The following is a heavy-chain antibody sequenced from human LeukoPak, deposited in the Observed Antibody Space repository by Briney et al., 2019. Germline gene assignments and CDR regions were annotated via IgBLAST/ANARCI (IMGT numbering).Heavy chain of an antibody. Sequence: ASVKVSCKASGYTFTSYYMHWVRQAPGQGLEWMGIINPSGGSTSYAQKFQGRVTMTRDTSTSTVYMELSSLRSEDTAVYYCARERDRRTIFGVVTPPAFDIWGQGTMVTVSS. D-gene: IGHD3-3*01. V-gene: IGHV1-46*01. CDR2: INPSGGST. J-gene: IGHJ3*02. CDR3: ARERDRRTIFGVVTPPAFDI. CDR1: GYTFTSYY.